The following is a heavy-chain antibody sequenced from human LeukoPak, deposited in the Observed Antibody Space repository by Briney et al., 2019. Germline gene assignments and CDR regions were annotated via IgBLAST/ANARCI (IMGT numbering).Heavy chain of an antibody. CDR1: GFTFSSYA. J-gene: IGHJ4*02. Sequence: GGSLRLSCAASGFTFSSYAMSWVRQAPGKGLEWVSVISGSGGNTYYADSAKGRFTISRDNSKNTLYLQMNSLRVDDTAVYSCAKGSHGYSSSSADYWGQGTLVTVSS. V-gene: IGHV3-23*01. D-gene: IGHD6-6*01. CDR2: ISGSGGNT. CDR3: AKGSHGYSSSSADY.